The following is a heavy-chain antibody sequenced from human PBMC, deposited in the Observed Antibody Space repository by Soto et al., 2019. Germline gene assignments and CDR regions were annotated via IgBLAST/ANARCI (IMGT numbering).Heavy chain of an antibody. V-gene: IGHV2-5*01. CDR1: GFSLSTSGVG. Sequence: QITLKESGPTLVKPTQTLTLTCTFSGFSLSTSGVGLGWIRQPPGKALEWLALIYWNDDKRYSPSLKSRLTITKDTSKNQVVLTMTNMDPVDTATYYCAHFAPNIVVVVAATSGGYFDYWGQGTLVTVSS. J-gene: IGHJ4*02. CDR2: IYWNDDK. CDR3: AHFAPNIVVVVAATSGGYFDY. D-gene: IGHD2-15*01.